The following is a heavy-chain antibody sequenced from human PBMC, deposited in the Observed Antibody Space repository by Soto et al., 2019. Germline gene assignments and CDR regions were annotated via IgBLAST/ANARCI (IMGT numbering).Heavy chain of an antibody. CDR1: GGSISSSSYY. J-gene: IGHJ4*02. Sequence: PSETLSLTCTVSGGSISSSSYYWGWIRQPPGKGLEWIGSIYYSGSTYYNPSLKSRVTISVDTSKNQFSLKLSSVTAADTAVYYCARHALTSIVVVITGFDYWGQGTLVTVSS. D-gene: IGHD3-22*01. V-gene: IGHV4-39*01. CDR3: ARHALTSIVVVITGFDY. CDR2: IYYSGST.